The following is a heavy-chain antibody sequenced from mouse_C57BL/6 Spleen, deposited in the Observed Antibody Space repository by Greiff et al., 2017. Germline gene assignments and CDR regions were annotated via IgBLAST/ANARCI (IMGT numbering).Heavy chain of an antibody. V-gene: IGHV1-80*01. CDR3: ASEGLFDY. D-gene: IGHD3-3*01. Sequence: QVQLQQSGAELVKPGASVKISCKASGYAFSGYWMNWVKQRPGQGLEWIGQIYPGDGDTTYNGKFKGKATLTADKSSSTAYMQLRSLTSEDSAVYFCASEGLFDYWGQGTTLTVSS. CDR2: IYPGDGDT. CDR1: GYAFSGYW. J-gene: IGHJ2*01.